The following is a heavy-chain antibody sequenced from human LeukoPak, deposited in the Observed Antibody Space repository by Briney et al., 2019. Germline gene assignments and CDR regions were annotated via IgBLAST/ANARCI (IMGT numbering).Heavy chain of an antibody. CDR2: IWYEGTNK. V-gene: IGHV3-33*01. J-gene: IGHJ5*02. Sequence: GRSLRLSCAGSGFTFSNYGMLWVRQAPGKGLEWVAVIWYEGTNKYYADSVKGRFTISRDNSKNTLYLQMDSLRAEDTAMYYCARQGGLGNYATGSWFDPWGQGTLVTVSS. D-gene: IGHD1-7*01. CDR3: ARQGGLGNYATGSWFDP. CDR1: GFTFSNYG.